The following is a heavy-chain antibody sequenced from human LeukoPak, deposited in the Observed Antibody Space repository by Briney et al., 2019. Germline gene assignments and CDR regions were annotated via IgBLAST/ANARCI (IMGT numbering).Heavy chain of an antibody. Sequence: PGRSLRLSCAASGFAFSNYGMHWVRQAPGKGLEWVAVIWFDGSDKYYVDSVKGRFTISRDNSKNTLYLQMNSLRAEDTAVYYCARYRAAPNYFDLWGQGTLVTVSS. CDR1: GFAFSNYG. CDR3: ARYRAAPNYFDL. V-gene: IGHV3-33*01. D-gene: IGHD6-13*01. CDR2: IWFDGSDK. J-gene: IGHJ4*02.